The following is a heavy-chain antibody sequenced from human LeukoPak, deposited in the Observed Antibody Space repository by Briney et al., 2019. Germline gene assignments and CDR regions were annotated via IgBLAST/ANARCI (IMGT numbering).Heavy chain of an antibody. V-gene: IGHV1-69*04. CDR2: IILILGIA. J-gene: IGHJ6*02. Sequence: PVKVSCKASGGTFSSYAISWVRQAPGQGLEWMGRIILILGIANYAQKFQGRVTITADKSTSTAYMELSSLRSEDTAVYYCARYGYSYGFDYYYYGMDVWGQGTTVTVSS. CDR3: ARYGYSYGFDYYYYGMDV. D-gene: IGHD5-18*01. CDR1: GGTFSSYA.